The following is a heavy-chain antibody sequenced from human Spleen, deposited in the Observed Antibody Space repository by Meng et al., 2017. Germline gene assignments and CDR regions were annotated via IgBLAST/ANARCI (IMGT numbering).Heavy chain of an antibody. D-gene: IGHD3-16*01. V-gene: IGHV4-61*05. CDR2: MYFSGST. Sequence: QLQVRGSGPGLVKPSETLSLTCTVSGGSISSSSYYWGWIRQPPGKGLEWIGYMYFSGSTNYNASLRSRVTISVDTSKKQFSLKLTSVTAADTAVYYCARGQFDKYFDSWGQGTLVTVSS. CDR1: GGSISSSSYY. CDR3: ARGQFDKYFDS. J-gene: IGHJ4*02.